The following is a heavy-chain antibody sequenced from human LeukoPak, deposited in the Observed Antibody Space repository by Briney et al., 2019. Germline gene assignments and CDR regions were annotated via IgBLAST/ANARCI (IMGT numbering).Heavy chain of an antibody. CDR1: GGSISSSSYY. Sequence: PSETLSLTCTVSGGSISSSSYYWGWIRQPPGKGLEWIGSIYYSGSTNYNPSLKSRVTMSVDTSKNQFSLKLSSVTAADTAVYYCARDWPVVPAASVRTSFDPWGQGTLVTVSS. D-gene: IGHD2-2*01. J-gene: IGHJ5*02. CDR2: IYYSGST. V-gene: IGHV4-39*07. CDR3: ARDWPVVPAASVRTSFDP.